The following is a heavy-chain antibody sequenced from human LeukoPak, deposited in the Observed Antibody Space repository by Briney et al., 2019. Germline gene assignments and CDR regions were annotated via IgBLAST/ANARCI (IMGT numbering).Heavy chain of an antibody. J-gene: IGHJ4*02. CDR2: INPSVGST. Sequence: EASVKVSCKASGYTFTGYYMHWVRQAPGQGLEWMGTINPSVGSTTYGQRFQGRVTMTRDTSTTTVYIDLSSLTSEDTAIYYCAKGYCTGASCYVLDSWGQGTLVTVSS. V-gene: IGHV1-46*01. CDR3: AKGYCTGASCYVLDS. D-gene: IGHD2-15*01. CDR1: GYTFTGYY.